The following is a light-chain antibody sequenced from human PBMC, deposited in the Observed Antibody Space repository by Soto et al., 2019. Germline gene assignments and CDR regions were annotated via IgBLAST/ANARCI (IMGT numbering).Light chain of an antibody. CDR1: QSISSW. V-gene: IGKV1-5*03. CDR3: QYYNDFCWT. CDR2: KTS. J-gene: IGKJ1*01. Sequence: DIQLTQSPSTLSASVGDRVTITCRASQSISSWLAWYQQKPGKAPNLLIYKTSNVESGIPSRFSGSGPGTEFTLTISSLQPDDFATYYCQYYNDFCWTFGQGTKVEIK.